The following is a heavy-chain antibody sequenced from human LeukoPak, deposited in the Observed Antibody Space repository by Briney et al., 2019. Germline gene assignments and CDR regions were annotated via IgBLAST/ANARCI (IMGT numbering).Heavy chain of an antibody. J-gene: IGHJ4*02. CDR2: IRYDGSNK. CDR3: AKDRGYYDFWSGPSNGFDY. V-gene: IGHV3-30*02. Sequence: GGSLRLSCAASGFTFSSYGMHWVRQAPGKGLEWVAFIRYDGSNKYYADSVKGRFTISRDNSKNTLYLQMNSLRAEDTAVYYCAKDRGYYDFWSGPSNGFDYWGQGTLVTVSS. D-gene: IGHD3-3*01. CDR1: GFTFSSYG.